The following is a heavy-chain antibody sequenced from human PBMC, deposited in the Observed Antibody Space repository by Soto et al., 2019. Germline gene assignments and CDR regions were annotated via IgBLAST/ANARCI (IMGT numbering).Heavy chain of an antibody. V-gene: IGHV4-30-2*01. J-gene: IGHJ5*02. D-gene: IGHD3-10*01. CDR2: IYHSGST. CDR3: ARGRYYYGSGSYVWFDP. CDR1: GGSISSGGYS. Sequence: SETLSLTCAVSGGSISSGGYSWSWIRQPPGKGLEWIGYIYHSGSTNYNPSLKSRVTISVDTSKNQFSLKLSSVTAADTAVYYCARGRYYYGSGSYVWFDPWGQGTLVTVSS.